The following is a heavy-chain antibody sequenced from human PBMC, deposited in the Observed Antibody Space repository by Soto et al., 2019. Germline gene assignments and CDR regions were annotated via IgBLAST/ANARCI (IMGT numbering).Heavy chain of an antibody. D-gene: IGHD3-10*01. Sequence: GGSLILSCAASGFTFSSYLMHWVRQAPGKGLVWVSRINSDGSSTSYADSVKGRFTISRDNAKNTLYLQMNSLRAEDTAVYYCARFDYGSGSAYYYYYGMDVWGQGTTVTVSS. CDR1: GFTFSSYL. J-gene: IGHJ6*02. V-gene: IGHV3-74*01. CDR2: INSDGSST. CDR3: ARFDYGSGSAYYYYYGMDV.